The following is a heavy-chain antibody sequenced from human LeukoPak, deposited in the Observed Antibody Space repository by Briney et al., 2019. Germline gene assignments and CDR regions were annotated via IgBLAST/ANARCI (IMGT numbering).Heavy chain of an antibody. V-gene: IGHV6-1*01. CDR3: ARAVGGTLDY. Sequence: SQNLSLNCAISGDSVSSKSVTWNWIRQSPSRGLEWLGRTYYRSKWSNDYTVSVRSRIIVNPDTSKNQFSLRLNSVTPEDTAIYFCARAVGGTLDYWGQGTLVTVSS. J-gene: IGHJ4*02. CDR1: GDSVSSKSVT. CDR2: TYYRSKWSN. D-gene: IGHD1-26*01.